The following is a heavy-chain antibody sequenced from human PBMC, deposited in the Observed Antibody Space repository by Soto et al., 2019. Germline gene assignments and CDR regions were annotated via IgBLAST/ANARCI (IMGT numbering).Heavy chain of an antibody. CDR3: ARVIGLQGDWYFDL. D-gene: IGHD3-22*01. CDR1: GFTFRSYG. V-gene: IGHV3-33*01. CDR2: IWYDGSNA. J-gene: IGHJ2*01. Sequence: QVQLVESGGGVVQPGGSLRLSCAASGFTFRSYGMQWVRQAPGKGLDWVAIIWYDGSNAYYADSVRGRFTISRDNSKNTLYLQMDRLRGEDTAVYYCARVIGLQGDWYFDLWGRGTLVTVSS.